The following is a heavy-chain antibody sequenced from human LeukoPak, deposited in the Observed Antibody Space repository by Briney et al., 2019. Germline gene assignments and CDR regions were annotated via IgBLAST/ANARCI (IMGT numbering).Heavy chain of an antibody. V-gene: IGHV3-15*01. CDR2: IKSKTDGGTT. Sequence: GGSLRLSCAASGFTFSNAWMSWVCQAPGKGLEWVGRIKSKTDGGTTDYAAPVKGRFTISRDDSKNTLYLQMNSLKTEDTAVYYCIRRDFDWLLHWGQGTLVTVSS. D-gene: IGHD3-3*01. CDR1: GFTFSNAW. J-gene: IGHJ5*02. CDR3: IRRDFDWLLH.